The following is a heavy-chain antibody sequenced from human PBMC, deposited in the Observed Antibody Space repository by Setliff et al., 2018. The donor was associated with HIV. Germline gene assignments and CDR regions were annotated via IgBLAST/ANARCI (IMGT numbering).Heavy chain of an antibody. D-gene: IGHD6-19*01. CDR3: NSGVEQWLIRGY. J-gene: IGHJ4*02. CDR1: GFTFSGST. Sequence: GGSLRLSCAASGFTFSGSTMYWVRQASGKGLEWVGRIGSKANSYATVYAASVKGRFTISRDDSENTAYLQMNSLKTEDTAVYYCNSGVEQWLIRGYWGQGTLVTVSS. V-gene: IGHV3-73*01. CDR2: IGSKANSYAT.